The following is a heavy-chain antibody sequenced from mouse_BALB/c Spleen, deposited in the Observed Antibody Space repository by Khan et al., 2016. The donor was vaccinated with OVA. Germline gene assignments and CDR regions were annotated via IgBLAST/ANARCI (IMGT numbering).Heavy chain of an antibody. V-gene: IGHV3-2*02. Sequence: EVQLQESGPGLVKPSQSLSLTCTVTGYSITSDYAWNWIRQFPGNKLEWMGYISYSGSTSYNPSLKSRISITRDTSKNQFFLQLNSVTTEDTATXYCARSVTITTVVATDFDYWGQGTTLTVSS. D-gene: IGHD1-1*01. CDR1: GYSITSDYA. CDR3: ARSVTITTVVATDFDY. J-gene: IGHJ2*01. CDR2: ISYSGST.